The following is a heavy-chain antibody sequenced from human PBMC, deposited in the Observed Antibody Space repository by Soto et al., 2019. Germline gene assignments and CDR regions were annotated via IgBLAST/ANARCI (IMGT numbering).Heavy chain of an antibody. J-gene: IGHJ6*02. CDR2: TRNKANSYTT. CDR1: GFTFSDHY. Sequence: GGSLRLSCAASGFTFSDHYMDWVRQAPGKGLEWVGRTRNKANSYTTEYAASVKGRFTISRDDSKNSLYLQMNSLKTEDTAVYYCAREALVVPAARPAGYYYYGMDVWGQGTTVTVSS. D-gene: IGHD2-2*01. CDR3: AREALVVPAARPAGYYYYGMDV. V-gene: IGHV3-72*01.